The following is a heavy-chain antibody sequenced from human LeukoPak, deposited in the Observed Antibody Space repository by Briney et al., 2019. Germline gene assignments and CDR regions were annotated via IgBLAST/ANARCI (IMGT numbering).Heavy chain of an antibody. D-gene: IGHD1-26*01. CDR2: ISAHNGKT. CDR3: ARGNGNYYWTFDY. CDR1: GFSSTTYG. V-gene: IGHV1-18*01. Sequence: GASVKVSCKASGFSSTTYGFSWVRQAPGQGLEWVGWISAHNGKTDSAQKFQGRVTMTTDTPTTTGYMELRSLKSDDTAVYYCARGNGNYYWTFDYWGQGTLVTVSS. J-gene: IGHJ4*02.